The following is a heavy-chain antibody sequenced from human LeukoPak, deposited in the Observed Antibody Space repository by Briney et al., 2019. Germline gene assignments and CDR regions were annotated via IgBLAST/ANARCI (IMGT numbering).Heavy chain of an antibody. CDR3: AREPRGYAFDI. CDR1: GFTLSSYS. V-gene: IGHV3-48*01. J-gene: IGHJ3*02. Sequence: GGSLRLSCAASGFTLSSYSMNWVRQAPGKGLEWVSFITSSSTTIYYADSVKGRFTISRDNARNSLYLQMNSLRAEDTAVYYCAREPRGYAFDIWGQGTMVTVSS. CDR2: ITSSSTTI.